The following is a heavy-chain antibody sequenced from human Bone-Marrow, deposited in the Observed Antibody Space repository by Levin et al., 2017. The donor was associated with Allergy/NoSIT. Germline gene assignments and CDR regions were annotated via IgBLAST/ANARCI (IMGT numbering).Heavy chain of an antibody. J-gene: IGHJ6*03. Sequence: GESLKISCAASGFNFASYSFNWVRQAPGKGLEWISYISTSGSIIYYADSVKGRFIISRDRAKNSVFLQVNSLRPEDTAVYYCARGTGVADVDFCYIDVWGKGTTVTVS. V-gene: IGHV3-48*01. CDR3: ARGTGVADVDFCYIDV. D-gene: IGHD3-3*01. CDR2: ISTSGSII. CDR1: GFNFASYS.